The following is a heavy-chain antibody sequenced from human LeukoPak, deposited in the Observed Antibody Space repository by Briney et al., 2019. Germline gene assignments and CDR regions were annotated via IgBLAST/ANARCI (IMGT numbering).Heavy chain of an antibody. CDR3: AKGEEVGATLCAFDI. V-gene: IGHV3-30*02. CDR2: IRYDGSNK. J-gene: IGHJ3*02. CDR1: GFTFSSYG. D-gene: IGHD1-26*01. Sequence: GGSLRLSCAASGFTFSSYGMHWVRQAPGKGLEWVAFIRYDGSNKYYADSVKGRFTISRDNSKNTLYLQMNSLRAEDTAVYYCAKGEEVGATLCAFDIWGQGTMVTVSS.